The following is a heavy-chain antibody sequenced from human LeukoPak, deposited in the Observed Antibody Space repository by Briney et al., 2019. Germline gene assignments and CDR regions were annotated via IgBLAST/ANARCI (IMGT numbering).Heavy chain of an antibody. Sequence: PGGSLRLSCAASGFTFSGYPMHWVRQAPGKGLEYVSGITSNGGRTYYANSVTGRFTISRDNSNNTLYLQMGGLRVEDMAVYFCARDLPGDYWGQGTLVTVSS. CDR1: GFTFSGYP. J-gene: IGHJ4*02. CDR2: ITSNGGRT. V-gene: IGHV3-64*01. CDR3: ARDLPGDY.